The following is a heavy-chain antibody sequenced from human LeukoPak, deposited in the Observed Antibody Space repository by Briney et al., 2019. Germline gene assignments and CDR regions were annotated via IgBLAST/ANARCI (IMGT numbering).Heavy chain of an antibody. CDR3: ARDLGFLLWFGETPGGFDY. CDR1: GYTFTSYG. V-gene: IGHV1-18*01. Sequence: ASVKVSCKASGYTFTSYGISWVRQAPGQGLEWMGWISAYNVNTNYAQKLQGRVTMTTDTSTSTAYMELRSLRSDDTAVYYCARDLGFLLWFGETPGGFDYWGQGTLVTVSS. J-gene: IGHJ4*02. D-gene: IGHD3-10*01. CDR2: ISAYNVNT.